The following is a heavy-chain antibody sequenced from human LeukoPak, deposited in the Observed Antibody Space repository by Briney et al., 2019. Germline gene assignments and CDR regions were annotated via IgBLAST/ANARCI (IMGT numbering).Heavy chain of an antibody. Sequence: SETLSLTCTVSGGSISSYYWSWIRRPPGKGLEWIGYIYYSGSTNYNPSLKSRVTISVDTSKNQFSLKLSSVTAADTAVYYCARGYDSSGYYLDYWGQGTLVTVSS. CDR2: IYYSGST. V-gene: IGHV4-59*01. J-gene: IGHJ4*02. CDR3: ARGYDSSGYYLDY. D-gene: IGHD3-22*01. CDR1: GGSISSYY.